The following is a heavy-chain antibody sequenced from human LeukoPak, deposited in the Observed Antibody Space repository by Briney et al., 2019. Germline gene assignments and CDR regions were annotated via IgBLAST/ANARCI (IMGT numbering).Heavy chain of an antibody. CDR1: GFTFSNNW. D-gene: IGHD6-13*01. V-gene: IGHV3-74*01. J-gene: IGHJ5*02. CDR2: INGEGSAT. Sequence: GGSLRLSCVASGFTFSNNWMHWVRHVPGKGLVWVSRINGEGSATTYADSVKGRFTIYRDNAKNTLFLQMNSLRVEDTAVYYCARSIFAAARIDPWGEGTLVTVAS. CDR3: ARSIFAAARIDP.